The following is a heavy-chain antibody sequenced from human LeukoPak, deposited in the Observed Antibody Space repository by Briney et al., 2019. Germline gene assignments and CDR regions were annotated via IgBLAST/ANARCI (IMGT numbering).Heavy chain of an antibody. D-gene: IGHD4-17*01. V-gene: IGHV1-69*01. CDR1: GGTFSSYA. CDR2: IIPIFGTA. J-gene: IGHJ5*02. Sequence: GASVKVSCKASGGTFSSYAISWVRQAPGQGLEWMGGIIPIFGTANYAQKFQGRVTITADESTSTAYMELSSLRSEDTAVYYCARSAGIYGDDNWFDPWGQGTLVTVSS. CDR3: ARSAGIYGDDNWFDP.